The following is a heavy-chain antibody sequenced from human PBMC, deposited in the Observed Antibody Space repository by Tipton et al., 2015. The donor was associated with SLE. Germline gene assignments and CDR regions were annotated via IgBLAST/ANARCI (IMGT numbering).Heavy chain of an antibody. CDR1: GFIFDDYA. CDR3: VKDNGIARRHHSYYGMDV. J-gene: IGHJ6*02. V-gene: IGHV3-43D*04. D-gene: IGHD6-13*01. CDR2: IRWDGDST. Sequence: GSLRLSCAASGFIFDDYAMHWVRQAPGKGLEWVSVIRWDGDSTYYADSVKGRFTISRDNSKKSLFLQMNSLRPEDSAFYYCVKDNGIARRHHSYYGMDVWGQGTMVTVSS.